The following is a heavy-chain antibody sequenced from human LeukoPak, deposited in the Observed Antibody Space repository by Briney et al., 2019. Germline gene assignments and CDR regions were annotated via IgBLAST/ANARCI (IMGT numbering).Heavy chain of an antibody. CDR3: AKSRNFYYYFMEV. J-gene: IGHJ6*03. V-gene: IGHV3-23*01. CDR2: ISDGDYT. CDR1: GFTFSDYG. Sequence: GGSLRLSCVASGFTFSDYGMIWVRQAPGKGLEWVSGISDGDYTEHAVSVKGRFAISRDNSKNTLYLQMNTLRVEDTALYYCAKSRNFYYYFMEVSGRGTKVTISS.